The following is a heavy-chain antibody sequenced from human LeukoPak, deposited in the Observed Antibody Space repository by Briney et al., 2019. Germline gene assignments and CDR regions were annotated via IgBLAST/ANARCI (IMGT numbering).Heavy chain of an antibody. J-gene: IGHJ6*02. D-gene: IGHD3-9*01. Sequence: SETLSLTCAVYGGSFSGYYWSWIRQPPGKGLEWIGEINHSGSTNYNPSLKSRVTISVDTSKNQFSLKLSSVTAADTAVYYCARGMRNDILSGTPPGAYGMDVWGQGTTVTVSS. CDR3: ARGMRNDILSGTPPGAYGMDV. V-gene: IGHV4-34*01. CDR1: GGSFSGYY. CDR2: INHSGST.